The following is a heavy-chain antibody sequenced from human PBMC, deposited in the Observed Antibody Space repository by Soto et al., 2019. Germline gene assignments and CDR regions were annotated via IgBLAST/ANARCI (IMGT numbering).Heavy chain of an antibody. D-gene: IGHD3-3*01. V-gene: IGHV3-23*01. CDR3: AKEPPLLEWLPSHFDY. CDR1: GFTFSSYA. CDR2: ISGSGGST. Sequence: EVQLLESGGGLVQPGGSLRLSCAASGFTFSSYAMSWVRQAPGKGLEWVSAISGSGGSTYYADSVKGRFTISRDNSKNTLYLQMNSLRAEDTAVYYCAKEPPLLEWLPSHFDYWGQGTLVTVSS. J-gene: IGHJ4*02.